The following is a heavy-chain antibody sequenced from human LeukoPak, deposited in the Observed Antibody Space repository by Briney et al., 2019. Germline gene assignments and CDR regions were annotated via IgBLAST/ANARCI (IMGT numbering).Heavy chain of an antibody. V-gene: IGHV3-21*01. Sequence: PGGSLRLSCSASGFTFSSYAMHWVRQAPGKGLEWVASIDSSSSYTYYADSEKGRLTISRDNAKNSLYLQMNSLRAEDTAVYYCARDPATPHDYWGQGTLVTVSS. J-gene: IGHJ4*02. CDR3: ARDPATPHDY. CDR2: IDSSSSYT. CDR1: GFTFSSYA. D-gene: IGHD5-12*01.